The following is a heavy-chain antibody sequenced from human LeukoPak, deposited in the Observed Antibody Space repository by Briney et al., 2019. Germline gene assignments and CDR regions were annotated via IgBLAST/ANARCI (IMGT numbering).Heavy chain of an antibody. CDR2: IMKDGLYR. V-gene: IGHV3-74*03. J-gene: IGHJ2*01. CDR3: VRDGGGDVHDWYFDL. Sequence: HXVRQAPXXXXXXVXRIMKDGLYRTYADSVKGRFTVSRDDAQNTFYLQMNSLRAEDTGVYYCVRDGGGDVHDWYFDLWGPGTLVTVSS. D-gene: IGHD2-21*02.